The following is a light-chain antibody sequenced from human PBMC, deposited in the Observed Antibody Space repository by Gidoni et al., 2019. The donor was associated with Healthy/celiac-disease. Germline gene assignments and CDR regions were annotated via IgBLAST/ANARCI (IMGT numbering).Light chain of an antibody. V-gene: IGKV1-39*01. CDR3: QQSYT. CDR1: QSISSY. Sequence: RVTITCRASQSISSYLNWYQQKPGKAPKLLIYAASSLQSGVPSRFSGSGSGTDFTLTISSLQPEDFATYYCQQSYTFGQGTKLEIK. J-gene: IGKJ2*01. CDR2: AAS.